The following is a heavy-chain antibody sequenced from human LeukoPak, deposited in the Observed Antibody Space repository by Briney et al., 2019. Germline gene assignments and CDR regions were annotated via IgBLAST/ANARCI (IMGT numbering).Heavy chain of an antibody. Sequence: SQTLSLTCIVSGGSISRGSYYWSWIRQPAGKGLEWMGRIYNSGSTNYNPSLKSRVAISTDMSKNQISLKLSSVTAADTAVYYCARITQQLGFDYWGQGTLVTVSS. D-gene: IGHD6-13*01. J-gene: IGHJ4*02. CDR2: IYNSGST. V-gene: IGHV4-61*02. CDR3: ARITQQLGFDY. CDR1: GGSISRGSYY.